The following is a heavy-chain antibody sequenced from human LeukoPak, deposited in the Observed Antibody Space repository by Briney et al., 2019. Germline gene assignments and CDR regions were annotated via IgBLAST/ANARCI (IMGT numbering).Heavy chain of an antibody. CDR1: GFTFSSYY. J-gene: IGHJ4*02. CDR3: VKDEPGSSLYN. V-gene: IGHV3-23*01. D-gene: IGHD6-19*01. Sequence: GGCLRLSCAASGFTFSSYYMSWVRQAPGKGLELVSAINGGGDNTHYADSAKGRFTISRDNSKNTLYLQMNSLRVEDTAVYYCVKDEPGSSLYNWGQGTLVTVSS. CDR2: INGGGDNT.